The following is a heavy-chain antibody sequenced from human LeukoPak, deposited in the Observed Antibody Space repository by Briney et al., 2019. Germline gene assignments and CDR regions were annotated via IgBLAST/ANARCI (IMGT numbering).Heavy chain of an antibody. J-gene: IGHJ4*02. V-gene: IGHV3-30*18. CDR3: AKDGPYTSSFDY. CDR1: GFTFSSYD. Sequence: GGSLRLSCAASGFTFSSYDMSWVRQGPGKGLEWVAAISPDGDNEYYADSVKGRITISRDNSKNTLYLQMNSLTTDDTAVYYCAKDGPYTSSFDYWGQGTLVTVSS. D-gene: IGHD6-13*01. CDR2: ISPDGDNE.